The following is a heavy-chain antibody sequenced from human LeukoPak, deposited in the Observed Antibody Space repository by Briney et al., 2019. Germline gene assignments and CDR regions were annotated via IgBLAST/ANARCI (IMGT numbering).Heavy chain of an antibody. CDR2: ISGSGGST. V-gene: IGHV3-23*01. CDR1: GFSFSSYA. J-gene: IGHJ4*02. D-gene: IGHD5-18*01. CDR3: ASNTAMGPREDY. Sequence: GGSLRLSCATSGFSFSSYAMSWVRQAPGKGLEWVSAISGSGGSTYYAAFVKGRFTISRDNSKNTLYLQMSSLAAEDAAEYYCASNTAMGPREDYWGQGILVTVSS.